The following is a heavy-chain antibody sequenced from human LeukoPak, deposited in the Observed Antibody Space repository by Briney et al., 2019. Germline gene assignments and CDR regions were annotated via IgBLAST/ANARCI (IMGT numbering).Heavy chain of an antibody. Sequence: PSETLSLTCTVSGGSISPYYWTWIRQPPGKGLEWIGYIAYSGSTNYNPSLKSRVTISVDASKNQLSLKLTSVTAADTAVYYCARAHPLYGDSGVQYYGLDVWGQGTTVIVSS. D-gene: IGHD4-17*01. V-gene: IGHV4-59*01. CDR3: ARAHPLYGDSGVQYYGLDV. J-gene: IGHJ6*02. CDR1: GGSISPYY. CDR2: IAYSGST.